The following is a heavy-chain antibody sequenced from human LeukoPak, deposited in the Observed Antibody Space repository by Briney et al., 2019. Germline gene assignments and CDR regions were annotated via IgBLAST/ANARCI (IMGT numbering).Heavy chain of an antibody. V-gene: IGHV3-23*01. Sequence: PGGSLRLSCEASGFTFSTYGMNWVRQAPGKGLEWVSGVSGSGDSTFYADSVKGRFTISRDNAKNTLYLQMNSLRPEDTAVYYCAKAYWDTFGWYYFDYWGQGTLVSVSS. J-gene: IGHJ4*02. CDR3: AKAYWDTFGWYYFDY. D-gene: IGHD3-16*01. CDR2: VSGSGDST. CDR1: GFTFSTYG.